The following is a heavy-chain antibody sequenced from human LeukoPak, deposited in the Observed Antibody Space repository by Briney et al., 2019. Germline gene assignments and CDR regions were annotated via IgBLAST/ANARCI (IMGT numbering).Heavy chain of an antibody. V-gene: IGHV3-7*03. CDR2: IKQDGSEK. J-gene: IGHJ6*02. CDR1: GFTFSSYW. Sequence: GGSLRLSCAASGFTFSSYWMSWVRQAPGKGLEWVANIKQDGSEKYYVDFVKGRFTISRDNAKNSLYLQMNSLRAEDTAVYYCAREDFWSGYYYYYYYGMDVWGQGTTVTVSS. CDR3: AREDFWSGYYYYYYYGMDV. D-gene: IGHD3-3*01.